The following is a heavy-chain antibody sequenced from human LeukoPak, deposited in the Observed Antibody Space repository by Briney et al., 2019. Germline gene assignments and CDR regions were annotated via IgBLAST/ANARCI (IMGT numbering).Heavy chain of an antibody. Sequence: PSETLSLTCTVSGVSSSSSYWSWIRQPAGKGLEWIGRIYTSGSTNYNPSLKSRVTMSVDTSKNQFSLKLSSVTAADTAVYYCARDWNYCSSTSCYFWFDPWGQGTLVTVSS. CDR1: GVSSSSSY. V-gene: IGHV4-4*07. J-gene: IGHJ5*02. D-gene: IGHD2-2*01. CDR3: ARDWNYCSSTSCYFWFDP. CDR2: IYTSGST.